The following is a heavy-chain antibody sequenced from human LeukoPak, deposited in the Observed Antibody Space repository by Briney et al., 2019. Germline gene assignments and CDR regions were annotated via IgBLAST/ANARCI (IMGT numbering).Heavy chain of an antibody. Sequence: ASVKVSCKASGYTFTGYYMHWVRQAPGQGLEWMGWINPNSGGTNYAQKFQGRVTMTRDTSISTAYMELSRLRSDDTAVYYCATYSGSCYAHNYYYYYMDVWGKGTTVTVSS. CDR1: GYTFTGYY. V-gene: IGHV1-2*02. J-gene: IGHJ6*03. CDR3: ATYSGSCYAHNYYYYYMDV. D-gene: IGHD1-26*01. CDR2: INPNSGGT.